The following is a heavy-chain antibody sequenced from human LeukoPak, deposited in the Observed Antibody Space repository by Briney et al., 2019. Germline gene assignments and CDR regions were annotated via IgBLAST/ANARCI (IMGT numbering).Heavy chain of an antibody. V-gene: IGHV3-11*01. J-gene: IGHJ6*02. CDR2: ISSSGSTI. Sequence: GGSLRLSCAASGFTFSDYYTSWIRQAPGKGLEWVSYISSSGSTIYYADSVKGRFTISRDNAWNSLYLQMNSLRAEDTAVYYCTRDTIAVAAPGDYYYYGMDVWGQGTTVTVSS. CDR1: GFTFSDYY. D-gene: IGHD6-19*01. CDR3: TRDTIAVAAPGDYYYYGMDV.